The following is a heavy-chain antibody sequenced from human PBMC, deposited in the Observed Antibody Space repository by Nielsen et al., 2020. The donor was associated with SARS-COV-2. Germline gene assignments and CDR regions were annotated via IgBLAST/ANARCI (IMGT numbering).Heavy chain of an antibody. CDR1: GASVNNFH. D-gene: IGHD3-22*01. Sequence: SETLPLTCTVSGASVNNFHWTWHRQFPGKGLEWIGYSSARGATRYNPSLKSRVSISIDTSKNQFSLNLMSVTAADSAIYFCAKYDTHSDWGQGTQVIVSS. V-gene: IGHV4-4*08. CDR2: SSARGAT. CDR3: AKYDTHSD. J-gene: IGHJ4*02.